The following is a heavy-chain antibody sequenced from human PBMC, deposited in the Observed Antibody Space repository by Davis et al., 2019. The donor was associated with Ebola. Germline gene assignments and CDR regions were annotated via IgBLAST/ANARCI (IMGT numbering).Heavy chain of an antibody. J-gene: IGHJ4*02. V-gene: IGHV4-59*02. Sequence: SETLSLTCTVSGGSVSNYYWSWIRQPPGKGLEWIGYIYYSGSTNYNPSLKSRVTISVDTSKNQFSLKLSSVTAADTAVYYCARGYYGDRFDYWGQGTLVTVSS. CDR1: GGSVSNYY. D-gene: IGHD4-17*01. CDR3: ARGYYGDRFDY. CDR2: IYYSGST.